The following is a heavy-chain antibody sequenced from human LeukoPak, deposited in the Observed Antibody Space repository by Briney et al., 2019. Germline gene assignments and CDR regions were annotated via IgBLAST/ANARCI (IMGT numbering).Heavy chain of an antibody. CDR3: ARDFDDPTGHYYYLPDY. Sequence: GGSLRLSCAASGFDFSRNGVHWVRQAPGKGLEWVSFIRYDGSKKFYTQSVRGRFTISRDNSINILYLQMNSLTAEDTALYFCARDFDDPTGHYYYLPDYWGPGILVTVSS. V-gene: IGHV3-30*02. D-gene: IGHD3-22*01. CDR1: GFDFSRNG. CDR2: IRYDGSKK. J-gene: IGHJ4*02.